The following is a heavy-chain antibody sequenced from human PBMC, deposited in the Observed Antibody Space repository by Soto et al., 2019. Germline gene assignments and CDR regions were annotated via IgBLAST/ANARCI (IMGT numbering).Heavy chain of an antibody. CDR2: IYTSGGT. Sequence: QVQLQESGPGLVKPSETLSLTCTVSGGSISSYYWSWIRQPAGKGLEWFGRIYTSGGTNYNPSLTIRVTMSVDTSKNQLSLKLGSVTAADTAVYYCARDENESPDYFDYWGQGTLVTVSS. CDR3: ARDENESPDYFDY. V-gene: IGHV4-4*07. J-gene: IGHJ4*02. D-gene: IGHD1-1*01. CDR1: GGSISSYY.